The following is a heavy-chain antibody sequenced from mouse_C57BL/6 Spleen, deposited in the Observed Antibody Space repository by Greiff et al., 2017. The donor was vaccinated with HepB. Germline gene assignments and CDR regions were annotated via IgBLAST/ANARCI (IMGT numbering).Heavy chain of an antibody. J-gene: IGHJ1*03. CDR3: ARTARGHFDV. Sequence: QVQLQQPGAELVKPGASVKLSCKASGYTFTSYWMHWVKQRPGRGLEWIGGIDPNSGGTKYNEKFKSKATLTVDKPSSTAYMQLSSLTSEDPAVYYCARTARGHFDVWGTGTTVTVSS. V-gene: IGHV1-72*01. CDR2: IDPNSGGT. CDR1: GYTFTSYW. D-gene: IGHD3-3*01.